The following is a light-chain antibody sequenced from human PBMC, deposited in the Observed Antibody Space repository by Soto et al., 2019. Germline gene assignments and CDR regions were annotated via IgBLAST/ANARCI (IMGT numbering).Light chain of an antibody. V-gene: IGKV2-28*01. J-gene: IGKJ4*01. CDR2: LDS. Sequence: DIVMTQSPLSLPVTPGEPASISCRSSQSLLHSNGYNYLDWYLQKPVQSPQLLIYLDSNRASGVTDRFSGSGSGTDFTLKISRVEAEDVGVYYCMQALQTPLTFGGGTKVEIK. CDR1: QSLLHSNGYNY. CDR3: MQALQTPLT.